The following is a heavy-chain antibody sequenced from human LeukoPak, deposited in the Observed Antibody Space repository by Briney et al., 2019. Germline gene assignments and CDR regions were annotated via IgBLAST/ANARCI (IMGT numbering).Heavy chain of an antibody. CDR3: ARGANYYGSGSQTFDY. D-gene: IGHD3-10*01. CDR2: ISAYNGNT. Sequence: GASVKVSCKASGYTFTSYYMHWVRQAPGQGLEWMGWISAYNGNTNYAQKLQGRVTMTTDTSTSTAYMELRSLRSDDTAVYYCARGANYYGSGSQTFDYWGQGTLVTVSS. V-gene: IGHV1-18*04. J-gene: IGHJ4*02. CDR1: GYTFTSYY.